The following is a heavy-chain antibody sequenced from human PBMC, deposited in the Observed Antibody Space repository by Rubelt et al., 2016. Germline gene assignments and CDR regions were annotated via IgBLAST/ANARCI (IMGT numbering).Heavy chain of an antibody. CDR3: ARDSLVRGVPYGMDV. CDR1: GFTFSNYN. CDR2: ISSSSNYI. V-gene: IGHV3-21*01. D-gene: IGHD3-10*01. J-gene: IGHJ6*02. Sequence: EVQLVESGGGLVKSGGSLRLSCAASGFTFSNYNMNWVRQAPGKGLEWVSFISSSSNYIHYADSVKGRFTISRDNAKNSLSLQMNTLRAEDTAVYYCARDSLVRGVPYGMDVWGQGTTVTVSS.